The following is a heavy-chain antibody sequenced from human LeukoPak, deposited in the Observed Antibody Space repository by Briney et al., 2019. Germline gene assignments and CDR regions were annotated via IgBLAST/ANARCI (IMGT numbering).Heavy chain of an antibody. Sequence: SVKVSCKASGGTFISYTISWGRQAPGQRLEWMGRIIPILGIANYEQKFQGRVTITADKSTSTAYMELSSLRSEDTAVYYCARDSHESMITFGGVIATWGQGTLVTVSS. CDR3: ARDSHESMITFGGVIAT. CDR2: IIPILGIA. J-gene: IGHJ4*02. D-gene: IGHD3-16*02. V-gene: IGHV1-69*04. CDR1: GGTFISYT.